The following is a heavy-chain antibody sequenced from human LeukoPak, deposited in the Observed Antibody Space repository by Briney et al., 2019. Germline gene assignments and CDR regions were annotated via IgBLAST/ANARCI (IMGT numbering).Heavy chain of an antibody. D-gene: IGHD3-10*01. CDR2: ISSSSSYI. V-gene: IGHV3-21*01. CDR3: ARVKGESNYYGPFDP. J-gene: IGHJ5*02. CDR1: GFIFSSYS. Sequence: KTGGSLRLSCVASGFIFSSYSMNWVRQAPGKGLEWVSSISSSSSYIYYADSVKGRFTISRDNAKNPMYLQMNSLRAEDTAVYYCARVKGESNYYGPFDPWGQGTLVTVSS.